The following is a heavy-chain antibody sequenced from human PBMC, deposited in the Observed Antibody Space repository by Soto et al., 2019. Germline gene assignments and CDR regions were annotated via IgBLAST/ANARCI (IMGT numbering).Heavy chain of an antibody. Sequence: QVQLVESGGGLVKPGGSLRLSCAASGFSFSDYYMSWIRQAPGKGLEWISYISSSGSSTDYADSVKGRFTISRDNAKRSLYLQMSSLRVEDTAVYYCARDQAHSSGSELWGQGTLVSVSS. D-gene: IGHD6-19*01. J-gene: IGHJ4*02. CDR1: GFSFSDYY. V-gene: IGHV3-11*06. CDR3: ARDQAHSSGSEL. CDR2: ISSSGSST.